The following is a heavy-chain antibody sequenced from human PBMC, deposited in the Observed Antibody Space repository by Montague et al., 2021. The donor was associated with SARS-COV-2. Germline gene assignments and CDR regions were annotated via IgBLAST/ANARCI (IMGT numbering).Heavy chain of an antibody. CDR1: GGSISSSSYY. V-gene: IGHV4-39*01. D-gene: IGHD3-22*01. J-gene: IGHJ3*02. Sequence: SETLSLTCTVSGGSISSSSYYWGWNRPPPGKGLEWNGSIYYTGSTYYNLSLKSRVTISGATSKNQFSLKLSSVTAADTAVYYCARHGYYETYDAFDIWGQGTMVTVSS. CDR2: IYYTGST. CDR3: ARHGYYETYDAFDI.